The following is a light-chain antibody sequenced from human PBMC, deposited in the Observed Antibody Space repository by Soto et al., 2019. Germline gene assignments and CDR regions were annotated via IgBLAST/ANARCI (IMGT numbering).Light chain of an antibody. CDR3: QQYDISPWT. J-gene: IGKJ1*01. CDR2: WAS. CDR1: QSVLYSSNNKNY. V-gene: IGKV4-1*01. Sequence: DIVTTQSPDSLAVSLGERATINCKSSQSVLYSSNNKNYLAWYQQKPGQPPKALIYWASTRESGVPDRFSGSGSGTDFTLTIIRLEPEDFAVYYCQQYDISPWTFGQGTKVDIK.